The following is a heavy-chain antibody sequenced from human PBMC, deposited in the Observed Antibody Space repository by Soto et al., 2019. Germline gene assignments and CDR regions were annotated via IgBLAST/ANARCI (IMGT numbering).Heavy chain of an antibody. J-gene: IGHJ6*04. D-gene: IGHD5-18*01. CDR2: INPNSGGT. CDR1: GYTFTGYY. Sequence: ASVKVSCKASGYTFTGYYMHWVRQAPGQGLEWMGWINPNSGGTNYAQKFQGRVTMTRDTSISTAYMELSRLRSDDTAVYYCARGPGQLWCNYYYRMDVWDKGTTVTVSS. CDR3: ARGPGQLWCNYYYRMDV. V-gene: IGHV1-2*02.